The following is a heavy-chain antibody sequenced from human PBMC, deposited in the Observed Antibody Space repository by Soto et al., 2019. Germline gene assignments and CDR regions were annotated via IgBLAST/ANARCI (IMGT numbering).Heavy chain of an antibody. CDR1: GGTFSSYA. CDR2: IIPIFGTA. J-gene: IGHJ1*01. Sequence: ASVKVSCKASGGTFSSYAISWVRQAPGQGLEWMGGIIPIFGTANYAQKFQGRVTITADESTSTAYMELSSLRSEDTAVYYCARSQLGGLYYGDPEYFQHWGQGTLVTVSS. D-gene: IGHD4-17*01. CDR3: ARSQLGGLYYGDPEYFQH. V-gene: IGHV1-69*13.